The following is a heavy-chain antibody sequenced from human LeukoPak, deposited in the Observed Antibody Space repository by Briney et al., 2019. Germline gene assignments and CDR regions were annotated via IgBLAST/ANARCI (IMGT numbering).Heavy chain of an antibody. Sequence: GGSLRLSCAASGFTFSSYSMNWVRQAPGKGLEWVSSISSSSSYIYYADSVKGRFTISRDNAKNPLYLQMNSLRAEDTAVYYCARGYCSSTSCSYYFDYWGQGTLVTVSS. CDR2: ISSSSSYI. V-gene: IGHV3-21*01. J-gene: IGHJ4*02. CDR3: ARGYCSSTSCSYYFDY. D-gene: IGHD2-2*01. CDR1: GFTFSSYS.